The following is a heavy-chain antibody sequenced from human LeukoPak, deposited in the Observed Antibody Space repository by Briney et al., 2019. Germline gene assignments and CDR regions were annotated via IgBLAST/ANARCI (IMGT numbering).Heavy chain of an antibody. Sequence: AVKVSCKASGYTFTGYYMHWVRQAPGQGLDWMGRINPNSGGTNYPQKFRGRVTVTKDTSISTAYMELSSLRSDDTAVYYCARGKTMTTVTTWGQGTLVTVSS. V-gene: IGHV1-2*06. CDR1: GYTFTGYY. CDR3: ARGKTMTTVTT. J-gene: IGHJ5*02. D-gene: IGHD4-17*01. CDR2: INPNSGGT.